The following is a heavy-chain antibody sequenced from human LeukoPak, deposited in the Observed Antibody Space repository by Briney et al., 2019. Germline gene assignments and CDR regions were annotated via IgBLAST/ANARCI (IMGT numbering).Heavy chain of an antibody. J-gene: IGHJ5*02. CDR2: FDPEDGET. CDR3: ATGVSGSYFSFDP. CDR1: GYTLTELS. D-gene: IGHD1-26*01. V-gene: IGHV1-24*01. Sequence: ASVKVSCKVSGYTLTELSMHWVRQAPGKVLEWMGGFDPEDGETIYAQKFQGRVTMTEDTSTDTAYMELSSLRSEDTAVYYCATGVSGSYFSFDPWGQGTLVTVSS.